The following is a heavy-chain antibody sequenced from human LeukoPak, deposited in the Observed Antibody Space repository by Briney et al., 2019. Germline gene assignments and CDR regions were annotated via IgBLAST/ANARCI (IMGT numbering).Heavy chain of an antibody. Sequence: SETLSLTCAVCGGSFSGYYWSWIRQPPGKGLEWIGEINHSGSTNYNPSLKSRVTISVDTSKNQFSLKLSSVTAADTAVYYCARGRYFDWLLSYYFDYWGQGTLVTVSS. D-gene: IGHD3-9*01. CDR2: INHSGST. V-gene: IGHV4-34*01. J-gene: IGHJ4*02. CDR3: ARGRYFDWLLSYYFDY. CDR1: GGSFSGYY.